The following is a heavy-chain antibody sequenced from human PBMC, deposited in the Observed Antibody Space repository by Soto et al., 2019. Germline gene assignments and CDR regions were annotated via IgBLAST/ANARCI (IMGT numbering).Heavy chain of an antibody. Sequence: ASVKVSCKASGYTFTSYAMHWVRQAPGQRLEWMGWINAGNGNTKYSQKFQGRVTITRDTSASTAYMELSSLRSEDTAVYYCASTYSSSWYAIYFDYWGQGTLVTVSS. CDR2: INAGNGNT. CDR1: GYTFTSYA. J-gene: IGHJ4*02. V-gene: IGHV1-3*01. CDR3: ASTYSSSWYAIYFDY. D-gene: IGHD6-13*01.